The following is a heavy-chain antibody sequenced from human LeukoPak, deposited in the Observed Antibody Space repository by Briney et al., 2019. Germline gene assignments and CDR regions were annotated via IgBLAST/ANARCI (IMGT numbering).Heavy chain of an antibody. J-gene: IGHJ4*02. V-gene: IGHV3-30*04. CDR2: ISYDGSNK. D-gene: IGHD3-10*01. Sequence: GGSLRLSCAASGFTFSSYAMSWVRQAPGKGLEWVAVISYDGSNKYYADSVKGRFTISRDNSKNTLYLQMNSLRAEDTAVYYCARDEWFHYFDYWGQGTLVTVSS. CDR1: GFTFSSYA. CDR3: ARDEWFHYFDY.